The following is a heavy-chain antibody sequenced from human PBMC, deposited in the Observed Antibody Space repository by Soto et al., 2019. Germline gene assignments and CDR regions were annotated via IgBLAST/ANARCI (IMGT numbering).Heavy chain of an antibody. CDR1: GGTFSSYA. V-gene: IGHV1-69*13. D-gene: IGHD4-17*01. J-gene: IGHJ6*02. CDR2: IIPIFGTA. CDR3: ARTMTTVSPYYYYYGMDV. Sequence: GASVKVSCKASGGTFSSYAISWVRQAPGQGLEWMGGIIPIFGTANYAQKFQGRVTITADESTSTAYMELSSLRSEDTAVYYCARTMTTVSPYYYYYGMDVWGQGTTVTVSS.